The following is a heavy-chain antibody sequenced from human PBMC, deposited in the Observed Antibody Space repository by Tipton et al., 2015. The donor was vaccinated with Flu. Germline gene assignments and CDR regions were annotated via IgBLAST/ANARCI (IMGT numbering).Heavy chain of an antibody. Sequence: LRLSCTVSGGSISTSDYYWGWIRQPPGRGLEWIGSIFYSGSTFYNTSLRSRGTVSVDTSNNQFSLNLRSVTAADTAVYYCARRYFYSRGWYYFDDWGQGALVTVSS. D-gene: IGHD6-19*01. V-gene: IGHV4-39*01. CDR1: GGSISTSDYY. CDR2: IFYSGST. J-gene: IGHJ4*02. CDR3: ARRYFYSRGWYYFDD.